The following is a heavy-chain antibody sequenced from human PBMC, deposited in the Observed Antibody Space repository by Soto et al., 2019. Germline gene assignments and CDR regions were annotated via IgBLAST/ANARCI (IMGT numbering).Heavy chain of an antibody. V-gene: IGHV4-39*01. CDR3: ARHPTHTELNAYSTLFFDY. Sequence: QLQLQESGPGLVKPSETLSLTCTVSGGSITSTYSYWGWIRQPPGKGLEWNGSVYYTGTTTYKPSLESRVTISADTSKNQFSLKLNSVTAADTAVYYCARHPTHTELNAYSTLFFDYWGQGTLITVSS. CDR2: VYYTGTT. J-gene: IGHJ4*02. D-gene: IGHD2-21*01. CDR1: GGSITSTYSY.